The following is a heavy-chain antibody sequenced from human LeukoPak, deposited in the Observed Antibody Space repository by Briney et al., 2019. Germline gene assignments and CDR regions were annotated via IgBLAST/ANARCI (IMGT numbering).Heavy chain of an antibody. V-gene: IGHV3-53*01. CDR3: ARDSYYYYYMDV. J-gene: IGHJ6*03. CDR2: IYSGGST. Sequence: GGSLRLSCAASGFTVSSNYMSWVRQAPGKGLEWVSVIYSGGSTYYADSVKGRFTISRDNSKNTLYLQMNSLRAEDTAVYYCARDSYYYYYMDVWGKGTTVTVSS. CDR1: GFTVSSNY.